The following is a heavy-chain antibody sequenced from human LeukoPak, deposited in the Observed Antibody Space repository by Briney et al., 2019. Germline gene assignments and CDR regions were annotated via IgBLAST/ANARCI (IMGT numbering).Heavy chain of an antibody. CDR2: INQDGSTQ. Sequence: PGGSLRLSCAAYGFPFSGYWMDWVRQAPGKGMEWVANINQDGSTQYYAASVKGRFTISRDNAKSSLYLQMNILRAEDTAVYYCSRSLDYLGQGALVTVSS. CDR3: SRSLDY. V-gene: IGHV3-7*01. J-gene: IGHJ4*02. CDR1: GFPFSGYW.